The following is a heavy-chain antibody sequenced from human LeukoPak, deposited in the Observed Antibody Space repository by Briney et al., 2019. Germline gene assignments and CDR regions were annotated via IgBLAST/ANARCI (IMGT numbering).Heavy chain of an antibody. D-gene: IGHD3-3*01. CDR3: ARHRYDFWSGYYLAKGFWFDP. CDR1: GGSISSSSYY. V-gene: IGHV4-39*01. J-gene: IGHJ5*02. CDR2: IYYSGST. Sequence: PSETLSLTCTVSGGSISSSSYYWGWIRQPPGKGLEWIGSIYYSGSTYSNPSLQSRVTISVDTSKNQFSLKLSSVTAADTAVYYCARHRYDFWSGYYLAKGFWFDPWGQGTLVTVSS.